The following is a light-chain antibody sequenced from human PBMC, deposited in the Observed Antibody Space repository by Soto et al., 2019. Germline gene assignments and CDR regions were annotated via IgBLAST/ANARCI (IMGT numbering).Light chain of an antibody. V-gene: IGLV1-40*01. CDR3: QSYDSSLSGYVV. CDR1: SSNIGAGYD. CDR2: VNN. Sequence: QSVLTQPPSVSGAPGQRVTISCTGSSSNIGAGYDVHWYQQLPGTAPKLLIYVNNNRPSGVPDRFSGSKSGTSASLAITGLQAEDEADYYCQSYDSSLSGYVVFSGGTKLTVL. J-gene: IGLJ2*01.